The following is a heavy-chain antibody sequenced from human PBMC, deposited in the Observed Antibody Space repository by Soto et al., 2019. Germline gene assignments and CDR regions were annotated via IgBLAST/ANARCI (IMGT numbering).Heavy chain of an antibody. V-gene: IGHV3-11*06. D-gene: IGHD7-27*01. CDR3: ARDGRRGAAWGYFDY. Sequence: QVQLVESGGGLVKPGWSLRLSCAASGFTFSDYYMSWIRQAPGKGLEWVSYISSSSSYTNYADSVKGRFTISRDDAKNSLYLQMNSLRAEDTAVYYCARDGRRGAAWGYFDYWGQGTLVTVSS. CDR1: GFTFSDYY. CDR2: ISSSSSYT. J-gene: IGHJ4*02.